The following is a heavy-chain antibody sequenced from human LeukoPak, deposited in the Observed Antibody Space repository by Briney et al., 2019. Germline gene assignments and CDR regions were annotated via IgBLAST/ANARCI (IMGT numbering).Heavy chain of an antibody. Sequence: PSQTLSLTCTVSGVPISSGGYYWSWIRQHPGKGLEWIGYIYYSGSNYDNPSLKSRVTISVDTSKNQFSLKLSSVTAADTAVYYWASRRDGYSYFDYWRGGTLDTVSS. CDR1: GVPISSGGYY. V-gene: IGHV4-31*03. CDR3: ASRRDGYSYFDY. D-gene: IGHD5-24*01. J-gene: IGHJ4*02. CDR2: IYYSGSN.